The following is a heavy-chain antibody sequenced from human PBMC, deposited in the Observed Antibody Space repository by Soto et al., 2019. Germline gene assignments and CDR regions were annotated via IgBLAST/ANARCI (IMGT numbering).Heavy chain of an antibody. Sequence: GGSLRLSCATSGFTFSSYTMNWVRQAPGKGLEWIGRIKSKVDGGAIQYAPAVKGRFSISRDDSENILTLEMNGLTTEDTAMYYCASQRGLGGYLLYRYFDHWGQGTPVTVSS. V-gene: IGHV3-15*01. CDR2: IKSKVDGGAI. CDR1: GFTFSSYT. J-gene: IGHJ4*02. CDR3: ASQRGLGGYLLYRYFDH. D-gene: IGHD2-8*01.